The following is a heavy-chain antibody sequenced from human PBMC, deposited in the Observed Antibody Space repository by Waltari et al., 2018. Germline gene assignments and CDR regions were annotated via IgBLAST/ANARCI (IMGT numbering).Heavy chain of an antibody. CDR2: IKSKTDGGTT. D-gene: IGHD1-26*01. Sequence: EVQLVESGGGLVKPGGSLRLSCAASGFTFSNAWMTWVRQAPGKGLEWVGRIKSKTDGGTTDYAAPVKGRFTISRDDSKNTLYLEMNSLKTEDTAVYYCTKFGSSFYYFDYWGQGTLVTVSS. CDR1: GFTFSNAW. V-gene: IGHV3-15*01. CDR3: TKFGSSFYYFDY. J-gene: IGHJ4*02.